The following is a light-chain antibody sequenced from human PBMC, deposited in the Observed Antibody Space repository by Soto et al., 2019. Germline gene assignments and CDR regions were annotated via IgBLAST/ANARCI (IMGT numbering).Light chain of an antibody. CDR1: ESFNTW. Sequence: DIPMTQSPSTLSASVGDRVIITCRTSESFNTWVAWYQQKPGRAPKLLIYDASRLESGVPSRFSGSGSGTEFTLTISSLQPDDFATYHCQLYNHYFGPGPKVDIK. CDR2: DAS. J-gene: IGKJ3*01. CDR3: QLYNHY. V-gene: IGKV1-5*01.